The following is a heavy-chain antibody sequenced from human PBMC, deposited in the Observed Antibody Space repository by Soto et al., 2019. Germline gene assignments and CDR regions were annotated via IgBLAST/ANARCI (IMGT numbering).Heavy chain of an antibody. V-gene: IGHV4-59*01. CDR2: IYYSGST. CDR1: GGSISSYY. J-gene: IGHJ6*02. CDR3: ARGARGDFWRKGGMDV. D-gene: IGHD3-3*01. Sequence: QVQLQESGPGLVKPSETLSLTCTVSGGSISSYYWSWIRQPPGKGLEWIGYIYYSGSTNYNPSLKSRVTISVDTSKNQFSLKLSSVTAADTAVYYCARGARGDFWRKGGMDVWGQGTTVTVSS.